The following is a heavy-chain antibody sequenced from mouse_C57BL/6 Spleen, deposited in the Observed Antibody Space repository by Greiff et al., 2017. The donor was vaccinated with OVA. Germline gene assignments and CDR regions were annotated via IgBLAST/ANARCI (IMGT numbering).Heavy chain of an antibody. CDR1: GYTFTSYD. D-gene: IGHD1-1*01. J-gene: IGHJ2*01. CDR3: AREGVVATENFDY. Sequence: QVQLKQSGAELVKPGASVKISCKASGYTFTSYDINWVKQRPGQGLEWIGWIYPRDGSTKYNEKFKGKATLTVDTSSSTAYMELHSLTSEDSAVYFCAREGVVATENFDYWGQGTTLTVSS. CDR2: IYPRDGST. V-gene: IGHV1-85*01.